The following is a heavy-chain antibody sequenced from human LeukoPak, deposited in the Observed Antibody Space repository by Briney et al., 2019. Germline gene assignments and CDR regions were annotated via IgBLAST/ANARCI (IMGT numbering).Heavy chain of an antibody. CDR3: ARAGILGCGGGDCYSCDY. CDR1: GRTFSSYS. J-gene: IGHJ4*02. V-gene: IGHV1-69*01. D-gene: IGHD2-21*01. Sequence: SVKLSCKAYGRTFSSYSMSWVRQAPGQGLEWVGGIIPIFSTANYAQSFEGRVTITADESTSTAYMELSSLRSEDTAVYYCARAGILGCGGGDCYSCDYWGQGTLVTVSS. CDR2: IIPIFSTA.